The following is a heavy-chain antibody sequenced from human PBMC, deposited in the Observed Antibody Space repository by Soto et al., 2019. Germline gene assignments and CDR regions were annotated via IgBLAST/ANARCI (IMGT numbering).Heavy chain of an antibody. V-gene: IGHV4-59*01. Sequence: PSETLSLTCSVSGGSISGSYWSWIRQSPGKGLEWLGYVYYTGSTNYSPSLRSRVSISVDTSKNEFSLRLSSVPAADTAVYFCARSVAVPGAHIDYWGQGTQVTVS. CDR2: VYYTGST. CDR1: GGSISGSY. CDR3: ARSVAVPGAHIDY. J-gene: IGHJ4*02. D-gene: IGHD6-19*01.